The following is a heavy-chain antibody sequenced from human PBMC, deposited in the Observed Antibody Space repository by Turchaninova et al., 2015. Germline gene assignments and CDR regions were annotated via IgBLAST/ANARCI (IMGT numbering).Heavy chain of an antibody. CDR2: IYYSGST. J-gene: IGHJ3*02. CDR1: GYSISSGYF. D-gene: IGHD3-16*01. Sequence: QVQLQESGPGLVKPSETLSLPCAVSGYSISSGYFWGWIRQPPGKGLEWIGSIYYSGSTYYTPSLKSRVTISVDKSKNQFSLKLNSVTAADTAVYYCARQLGIRGAFDIWGQGTMVTVSP. V-gene: IGHV4-38-2*01. CDR3: ARQLGIRGAFDI.